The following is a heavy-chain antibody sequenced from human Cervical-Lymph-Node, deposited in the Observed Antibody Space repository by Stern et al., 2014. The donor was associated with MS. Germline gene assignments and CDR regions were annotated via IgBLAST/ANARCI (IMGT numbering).Heavy chain of an antibody. CDR3: ARSGYYGIDV. CDR2: IYYRGRP. CDR1: GDSVSSEDYY. Sequence: QVQLQESGRGLVRPSETLSLTCTASGDSVSSEDYYWSWIRQSPGKDLEWIGYIYYRGRPNYNPSLKSRLTISIDTSKNQFSLTLISVTAADTAVYYCARSGYYGIDVWGQGTTVIVSS. D-gene: IGHD1-26*01. V-gene: IGHV4-61*08. J-gene: IGHJ6*02.